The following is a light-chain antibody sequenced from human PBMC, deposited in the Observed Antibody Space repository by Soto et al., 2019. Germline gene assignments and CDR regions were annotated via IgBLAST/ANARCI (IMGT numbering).Light chain of an antibody. CDR3: QQYGYWPRT. Sequence: ESVLTQSPATLSLSPGERATLSCRASPSVSNSLAWYQHKPGQAPRLLIYGASTRATGIPARFSGSGSGTDFTLTISGLQSEDSAVYYCQQYGYWPRTFGQGTKVEI. CDR2: GAS. J-gene: IGKJ1*01. V-gene: IGKV3-15*01. CDR1: PSVSNS.